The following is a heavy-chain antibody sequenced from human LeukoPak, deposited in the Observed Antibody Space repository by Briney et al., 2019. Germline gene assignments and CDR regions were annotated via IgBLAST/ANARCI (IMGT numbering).Heavy chain of an antibody. J-gene: IGHJ1*01. Sequence: GASLRLSCAASGFTFSSYAMSWVRQAPGKVLEWVSGISGSGTSTYYADSVKGRFTISRDNSKNTLNLQMNSLRAEDTAVYYCAKAAYYFDNNGPGPLYFQHWGQGTLVTVSS. CDR2: ISGSGTST. V-gene: IGHV3-23*01. D-gene: IGHD2/OR15-2a*01. CDR1: GFTFSSYA. CDR3: AKAAYYFDNNGPGPLYFQH.